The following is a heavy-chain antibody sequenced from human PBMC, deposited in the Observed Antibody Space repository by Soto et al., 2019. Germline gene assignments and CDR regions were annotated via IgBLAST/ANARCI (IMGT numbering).Heavy chain of an antibody. CDR1: GYTFTGYY. CDR2: INPNSGGT. CDR3: ARVSRAVGAADAFDI. D-gene: IGHD1-26*01. J-gene: IGHJ3*02. V-gene: IGHV1-2*04. Sequence: ASVKVSCKASGYTFTGYYMYWVRQAPGQGLEWMGWINPNSGGTNYAQKFQGWVTMTRDTSISTAYMELSRLRSDDTAVYSSARVSRAVGAADAFDIWGQGTMVTVSS.